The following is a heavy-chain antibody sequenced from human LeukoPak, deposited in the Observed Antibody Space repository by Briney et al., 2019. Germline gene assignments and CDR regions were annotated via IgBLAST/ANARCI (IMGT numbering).Heavy chain of an antibody. CDR1: GFTFSSFA. Sequence: GGSLRLSCAASGFTFSSFAMSWVRQTPGKGLDWVSAISGSGASTYYADSVKGRFTMSRDKSKNTVYLHMNSLRADDTAVYYCARIRSGYFDSWGQGTLVTVSS. V-gene: IGHV3-23*01. J-gene: IGHJ4*02. D-gene: IGHD1-26*01. CDR2: ISGSGAST. CDR3: ARIRSGYFDS.